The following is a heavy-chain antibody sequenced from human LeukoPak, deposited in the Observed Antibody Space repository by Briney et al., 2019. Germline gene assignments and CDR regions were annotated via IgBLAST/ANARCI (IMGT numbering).Heavy chain of an antibody. J-gene: IGHJ6*03. D-gene: IGHD6-6*01. Sequence: ASVKVSCKASGYTFTSYGISWVRQAPGQGLEWMGWISAYNGNTNYAQKLQGRVTMTTDTSTSTAYMELRSLRSDDTAVYYCALIAARSRGYYYYYMDVWGKGTTVTVSS. CDR3: ALIAARSRGYYYYYMDV. CDR1: GYTFTSYG. CDR2: ISAYNGNT. V-gene: IGHV1-18*01.